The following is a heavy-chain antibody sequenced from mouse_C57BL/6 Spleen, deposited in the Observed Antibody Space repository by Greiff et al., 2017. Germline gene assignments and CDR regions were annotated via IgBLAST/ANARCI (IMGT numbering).Heavy chain of an antibody. Sequence: QVQLKESGPGLVAPSQSLSITCTVSGFSLTSYAISWVRQPPGKGLEWLGVIWTGGGTNYISALKSRLSISKDNSKSQVFLKMNSLQTDDTARYYCAGNEEGSSRNDFDYWGQGTTLTVSS. CDR1: GFSLTSYA. J-gene: IGHJ2*01. CDR3: AGNEEGSSRNDFDY. V-gene: IGHV2-9-1*01. CDR2: IWTGGGT. D-gene: IGHD1-1*01.